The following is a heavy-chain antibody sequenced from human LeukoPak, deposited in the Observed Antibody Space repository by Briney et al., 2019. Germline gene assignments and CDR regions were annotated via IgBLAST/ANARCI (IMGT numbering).Heavy chain of an antibody. D-gene: IGHD3-16*01. V-gene: IGHV1-18*01. Sequence: ASVKVSCKASGYRFTSYGVTWVRQAPGQGLEWVGWISAYNGNTKSAQKLQGRVTLTTDTSTSTAYMELTSLRSDDTAVYYCTRGEGGYYYYYGMDAWGQGTTVTVSS. J-gene: IGHJ6*02. CDR2: ISAYNGNT. CDR1: GYRFTSYG. CDR3: TRGEGGYYYYYGMDA.